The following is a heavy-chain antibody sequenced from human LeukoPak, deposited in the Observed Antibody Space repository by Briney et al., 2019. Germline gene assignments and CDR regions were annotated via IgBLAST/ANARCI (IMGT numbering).Heavy chain of an antibody. V-gene: IGHV4-61*08. CDR2: IYYSGST. CDR3: ARDPSYAGMDV. D-gene: IGHD1-26*01. CDR1: GGSISSGDYY. Sequence: PSETLSLTCTVSGGSISSGDYYWSWIRQPPGKGLEWIGYIYYSGSTNYNPSLKSRVTISVDTSKNQFSLKLSSVTAADTAVYYCARDPSYAGMDVWGQGTTVTVSS. J-gene: IGHJ6*02.